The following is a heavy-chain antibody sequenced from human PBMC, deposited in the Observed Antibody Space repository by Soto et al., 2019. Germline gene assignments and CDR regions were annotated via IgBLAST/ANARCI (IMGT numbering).Heavy chain of an antibody. J-gene: IGHJ4*02. Sequence: PGGSLRLSCAASGFIVSTYAMHWVRQAPGKGLEWVAVIWYDGSERYYADSVKGRFTISRDNSKNTLYLEMNSLRAEDTAVYYCATSRPPDPHGFDSWGQGALVTVSS. CDR1: GFIVSTYA. V-gene: IGHV3-33*01. CDR3: ATSRPPDPHGFDS. CDR2: IWYDGSER.